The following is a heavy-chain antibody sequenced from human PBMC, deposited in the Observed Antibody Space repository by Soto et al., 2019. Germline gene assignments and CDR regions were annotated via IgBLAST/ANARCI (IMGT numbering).Heavy chain of an antibody. Sequence: EVQLVESGGGLVQPGGSLRLSCAASGFTFSSYSMNWVRQAPGKGLEWVSYISSSSSTIYYADSVKGRVTISRDNAKNSLYLQMNSLRAEDTAVYYCARHPERIAEIGWFDPWGQGTLVTVSS. CDR1: GFTFSSYS. CDR3: ARHPERIAEIGWFDP. J-gene: IGHJ5*02. V-gene: IGHV3-48*01. D-gene: IGHD6-13*01. CDR2: ISSSSSTI.